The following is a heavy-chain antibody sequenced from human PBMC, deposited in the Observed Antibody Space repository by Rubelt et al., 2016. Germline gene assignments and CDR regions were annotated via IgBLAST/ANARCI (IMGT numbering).Heavy chain of an antibody. CDR1: GFPFSGNW. J-gene: IGHJ4*02. V-gene: IGHV3-74*01. D-gene: IGHD3-3*01. CDR3: TRDKDFSG. CDR2: INSDGSSA. Sequence: QPGGSLRLSCAASGFPFSGNWMHWVRQAPGKGLMWVSRINSDGSSATYADAVTGRFTISRDNAKNMLYLQMNSLRAEDTAVYYCTRDKDFSGWGQGTLVTVSS.